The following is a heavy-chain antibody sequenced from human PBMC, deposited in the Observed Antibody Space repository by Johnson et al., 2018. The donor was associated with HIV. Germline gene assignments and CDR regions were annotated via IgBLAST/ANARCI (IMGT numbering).Heavy chain of an antibody. D-gene: IGHD1-1*01. V-gene: IGHV3-7*01. CDR3: AAPPERTGADDAFDI. J-gene: IGHJ3*02. CDR1: GFTFSSYW. CDR2: IKQDGSEK. Sequence: VQLVESGGGLVQPGGSLRLSCAASGFTFSSYWMSWVRQAPGKGLEWVANIKQDGSEKYYVDSVKGRFTISRDNAKNSLYLQMNSLRAEDTAVYYCAAPPERTGADDAFDIWGQGTMVTVSS.